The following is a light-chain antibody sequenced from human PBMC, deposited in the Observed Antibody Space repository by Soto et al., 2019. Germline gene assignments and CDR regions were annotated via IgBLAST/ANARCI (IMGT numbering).Light chain of an antibody. CDR1: SSNIGTYT. J-gene: IGLJ2*01. CDR3: AAWDASLNGVI. V-gene: IGLV1-44*01. CDR2: SND. Sequence: QAVLTQPPSASGTPGQRVTISCSGSSSNIGTYTVNWYQQVPGTAPKLLIYSNDQRPSGVPDRFSGSKSGTSASLAISGLQSEDEADYYCAAWDASLNGVIFGGGTKLTVL.